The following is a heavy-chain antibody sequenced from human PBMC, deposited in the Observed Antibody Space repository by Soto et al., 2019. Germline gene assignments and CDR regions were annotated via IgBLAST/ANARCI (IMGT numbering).Heavy chain of an antibody. CDR2: IYYSGST. CDR3: ARQGSSSFXDY. J-gene: IGHJ4*02. CDR1: GGSISSYY. D-gene: IGHD6-6*01. Sequence: SETLSLTCTVSGGSISSYYWSWIRQPPGKGLEWIGYIYYSGSTNYNPSLKSRVTISVDTSKNQFSLKLSSVTAADTAVYYCARQGSSSFXDYWGQGTLVTVSS. V-gene: IGHV4-59*08.